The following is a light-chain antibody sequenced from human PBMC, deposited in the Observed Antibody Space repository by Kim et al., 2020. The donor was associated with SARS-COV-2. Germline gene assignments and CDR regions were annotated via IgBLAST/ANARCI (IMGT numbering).Light chain of an antibody. Sequence: SPGERATLSCRASQSISSDYLAWYQQKPGQAPRLLIFGASNRATGIPDRFRGSGSGTDFTLTISRLEPEGFAVFYCQQYSTSPFTFGPGTKGGYQT. CDR3: QQYSTSPFT. V-gene: IGKV3-20*01. J-gene: IGKJ3*01. CDR1: QSISSDY. CDR2: GAS.